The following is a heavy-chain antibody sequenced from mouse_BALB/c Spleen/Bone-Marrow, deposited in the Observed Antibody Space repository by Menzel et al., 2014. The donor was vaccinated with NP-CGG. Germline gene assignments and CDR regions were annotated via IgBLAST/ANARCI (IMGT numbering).Heavy chain of an antibody. CDR3: ASYYCGYYFDS. J-gene: IGHJ2*01. Sequence: EVKLVESGAELVKPGASVKLSCTASGFNIKDTYMHWVKQRPEQGLEWIGRIDPANGNTKYDPKFQGKATITADTSSNTAYLQLSSLTSEDTAVYYCASYYCGYYFDSWGQGTTLTVSS. V-gene: IGHV14-3*02. D-gene: IGHD1-1*01. CDR2: IDPANGNT. CDR1: GFNIKDTY.